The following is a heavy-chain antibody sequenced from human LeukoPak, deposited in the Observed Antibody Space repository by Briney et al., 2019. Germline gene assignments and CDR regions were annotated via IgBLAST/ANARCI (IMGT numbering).Heavy chain of an antibody. CDR2: IYYSGST. J-gene: IGHJ4*02. CDR1: GGSISSYY. CDR3: ARGGYSYGPSDY. D-gene: IGHD5-18*01. Sequence: PSETLSLTCTVSGGSISSYYWSWIRQPPGKRLEWIGYIYYSGSTNYNPSLKSRVTISVDTSKNQFSLKLSSVTAADTAVYYCARGGYSYGPSDYWGQGALVTVSS. V-gene: IGHV4-59*01.